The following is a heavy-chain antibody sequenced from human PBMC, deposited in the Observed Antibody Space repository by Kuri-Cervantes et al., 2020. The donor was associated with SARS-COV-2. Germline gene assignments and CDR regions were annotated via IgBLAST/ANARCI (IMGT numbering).Heavy chain of an antibody. V-gene: IGHV3-30*02. CDR3: AKVETASLDY. CDR2: VRRDGSNY. J-gene: IGHJ4*02. Sequence: GGSLRLSCAAAGFIFSNCAMNWVRQAPGKGLEWVGFVRRDGSNYYYADSVKGRFTISRDNSKNSLYLEMNSLRPEDTAVYYCAKVETASLDYWGQGTLVTVSS. D-gene: IGHD3-3*01. CDR1: GFIFSNCA.